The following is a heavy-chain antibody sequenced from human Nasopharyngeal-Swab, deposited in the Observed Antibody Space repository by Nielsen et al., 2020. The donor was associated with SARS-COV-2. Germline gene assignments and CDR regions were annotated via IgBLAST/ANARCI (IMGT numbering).Heavy chain of an antibody. Sequence: GESLKISCKGSGYSFISYWISWVRQMPGKGLEWMGRIDPSDSYTNYSPSFQGHVTISADKSINTAYLQWSSLKASDTAMYYCARPAGSSSPIDYWGQGTLVTVSS. D-gene: IGHD6-6*01. CDR1: GYSFISYW. V-gene: IGHV5-10-1*01. CDR3: ARPAGSSSPIDY. CDR2: IDPSDSYT. J-gene: IGHJ4*02.